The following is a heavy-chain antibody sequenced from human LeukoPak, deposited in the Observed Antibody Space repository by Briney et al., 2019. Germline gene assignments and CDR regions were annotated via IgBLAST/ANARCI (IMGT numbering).Heavy chain of an antibody. CDR3: AKESNGYCSSTSCLRPFDY. CDR1: GFTFSSYG. Sequence: GGSLRLSCAASGFTFSSYGMHWVRQAPGKGLEWVAFIRYDGSNKYYADSVKGRFTISRDNSKNTLYLQMNSLRAEDTAVYYCAKESNGYCSSTSCLRPFDYWGQGTLSPSPQ. V-gene: IGHV3-30*02. D-gene: IGHD2-2*01. CDR2: IRYDGSNK. J-gene: IGHJ4*02.